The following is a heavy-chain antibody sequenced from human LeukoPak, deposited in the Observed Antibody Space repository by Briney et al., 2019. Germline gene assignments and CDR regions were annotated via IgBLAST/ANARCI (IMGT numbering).Heavy chain of an antibody. J-gene: IGHJ6*02. Sequence: SVKDSCKASGFIFTSSAVHWVRQARGQRLEWIGWVVVGSGNTIYVQKFQERVTITRDMSTSTAYMELSSLRSEDTAVYYCPAGHYYDMSGYYRIYYYYGMDVWGQGTTVTVSS. D-gene: IGHD3-22*01. CDR3: PAGHYYDMSGYYRIYYYYGMDV. CDR1: GFIFTSSA. CDR2: VVVGSGNT. V-gene: IGHV1-58*01.